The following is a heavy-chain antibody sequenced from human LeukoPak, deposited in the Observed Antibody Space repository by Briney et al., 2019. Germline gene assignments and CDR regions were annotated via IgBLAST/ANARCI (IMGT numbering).Heavy chain of an antibody. D-gene: IGHD1-26*01. V-gene: IGHV5-51*01. Sequence: GESLIPSWQCSGYIFRWLLMGLVRQMPGKGLEWIGIIYPGDSDTRYSPSIQGQVTISDVRFISTAYLQWTSLHASDTPIYYGARFTVGGTYYPDYWGQGTLVTVSS. CDR2: IYPGDSDT. CDR1: GYIFRWLL. CDR3: ARFTVGGTYYPDY. J-gene: IGHJ4*02.